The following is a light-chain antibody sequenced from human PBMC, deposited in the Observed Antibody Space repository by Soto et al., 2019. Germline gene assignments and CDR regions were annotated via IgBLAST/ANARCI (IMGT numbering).Light chain of an antibody. V-gene: IGKV3-20*01. J-gene: IGKJ1*01. CDR2: GAS. CDR1: QSVSSTY. Sequence: EIVLTQSPGTLSLSPGERATLSCRASQSVSSTYLIWYQQKPGQAPRLLIYGASSRATGVPDRFSGGGSGTDFTFTISRLQPEDFAVYYCQHFANSLTWTFGQGTKVEIK. CDR3: QHFANSLTWT.